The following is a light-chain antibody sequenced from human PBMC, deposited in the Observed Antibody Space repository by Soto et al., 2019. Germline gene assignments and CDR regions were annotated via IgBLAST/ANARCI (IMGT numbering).Light chain of an antibody. CDR1: DLPTQY. J-gene: IGLJ3*02. CDR2: KDS. Sequence: SYELRQPPSVSVSPGQTARITCSGEDLPTQYSFWYQQKSGQAPLLLIYKDSERPLSVPERFSGSNSGTTVTLTISGVQAEDEADYYCQSSDTSGTSRVFGGGTKLTVL. CDR3: QSSDTSGTSRV. V-gene: IGLV3-25*03.